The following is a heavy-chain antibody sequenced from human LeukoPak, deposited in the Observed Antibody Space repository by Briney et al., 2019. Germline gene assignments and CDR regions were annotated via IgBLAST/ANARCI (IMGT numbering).Heavy chain of an antibody. CDR1: GFTFDDYA. V-gene: IGHV3-9*01. Sequence: GGSLRLSCAASGFTFDDYAMHWVRQAPGKGLEWVSGISWNSGSIGYADSVKGRFTISRDNAKNSLYLQMNSLRAEDTAVYYCAREGDENFDYWGQGTLVTVSS. CDR2: ISWNSGSI. CDR3: AREGDENFDY. J-gene: IGHJ4*02.